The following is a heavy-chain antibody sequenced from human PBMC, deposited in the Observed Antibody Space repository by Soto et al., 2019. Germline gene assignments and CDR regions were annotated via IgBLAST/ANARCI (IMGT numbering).Heavy chain of an antibody. J-gene: IGHJ5*02. CDR1: GLGMSGYL. CDR3: AKDLGLLSGGTAGRP. CDR2: INSDGSST. D-gene: IGHD2-15*01. Sequence: YLRRAWTGAGLGMSGYLVRWVRQTPGKGLVWVSRINSDGSSTNYADSVKGRFTISRDNAKNTLYLQMNSLRAEDTAVYYCAKDLGLLSGGTAGRPWGQGTLVTVPS. V-gene: IGHV3-74*01.